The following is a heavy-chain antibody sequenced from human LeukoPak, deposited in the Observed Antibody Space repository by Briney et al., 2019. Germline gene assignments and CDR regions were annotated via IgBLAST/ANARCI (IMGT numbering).Heavy chain of an antibody. V-gene: IGHV2-70*11. D-gene: IGHD3-10*01. Sequence: SGPTLVNPTQTLTLTSTFSGFSLSTSGMCVTWIRQPPGKALEWLARIDWDGDKYYSTSLKTRLTISKDTSKNQVVLTVTNMETVDTATYYCARIRYSDSGSSHYFDYWGQGILVTVSS. J-gene: IGHJ4*02. CDR2: IDWDGDK. CDR1: GFSLSTSGMC. CDR3: ARIRYSDSGSSHYFDY.